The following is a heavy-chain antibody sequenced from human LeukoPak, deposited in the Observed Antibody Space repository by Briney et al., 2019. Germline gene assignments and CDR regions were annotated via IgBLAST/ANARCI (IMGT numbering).Heavy chain of an antibody. Sequence: PSDTLSLTCTVSGGPFVGYYWTWIRQPPGKGLEWIGEINHSGSTNYNPSLKSRVTISVDTSKNQFSLKMSSVTAADTAVYYCARLKAFDWGQGTLVTVSS. CDR3: ARLKAFD. CDR1: GGPFVGYY. CDR2: INHSGST. V-gene: IGHV4-34*01. J-gene: IGHJ4*02.